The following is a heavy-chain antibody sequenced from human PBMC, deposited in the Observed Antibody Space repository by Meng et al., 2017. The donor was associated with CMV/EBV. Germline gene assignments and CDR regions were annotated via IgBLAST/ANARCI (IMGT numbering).Heavy chain of an antibody. V-gene: IGHV1-69*10. CDR2: NIPILGIA. CDR1: GGTFSSYA. CDR3: AMSITIFGVVTHYYYYGMDV. Sequence: SVKVSCKASGGTFSSYAISWVRQAPGQGLEWMGGNIPILGIANYAQKFQGRVTITADKSTSTAYMELSSLRAEDTAVYYCAMSITIFGVVTHYYYYGMDVWGQGTTVTVSS. D-gene: IGHD3-3*01. J-gene: IGHJ6*02.